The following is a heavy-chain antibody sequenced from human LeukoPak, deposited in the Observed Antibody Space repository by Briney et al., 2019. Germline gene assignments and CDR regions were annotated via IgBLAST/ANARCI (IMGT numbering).Heavy chain of an antibody. D-gene: IGHD3-3*01. CDR3: TTDTFGVPTADYWGQGTLVAVPTEDY. CDR2: INPIGGTT. CDR1: GGTFGSYY. J-gene: IGHJ4*02. V-gene: IGHV1-46*01. Sequence: ASVKVSCKASGGTFGSYYMHWVRQAPGQGLEWRGVINPIGGTTPYAQKFQGRVTMTRNTSTSTVYMEVSSLRSEDTAVYYCTTDTFGVPTADYWGQGTLVAVPTEDYWGQGTLVTVSS.